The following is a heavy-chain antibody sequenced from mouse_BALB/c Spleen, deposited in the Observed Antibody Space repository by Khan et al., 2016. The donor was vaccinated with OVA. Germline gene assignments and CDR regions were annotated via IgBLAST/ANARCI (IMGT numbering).Heavy chain of an antibody. Sequence: VQLQQSGAELVKPGASVKLSCTASGFNIKDTYIHWVKQRPEQGLEWIGRIDPLNGNTQYDPKFLGKATITVDTSSTTAYLQLSSLTSEDTAVYYCVSPIWFDYWGQGTLVTVSA. CDR1: GFNIKDTY. CDR3: VSPIWFDY. J-gene: IGHJ3*01. CDR2: IDPLNGNT. V-gene: IGHV14-3*02.